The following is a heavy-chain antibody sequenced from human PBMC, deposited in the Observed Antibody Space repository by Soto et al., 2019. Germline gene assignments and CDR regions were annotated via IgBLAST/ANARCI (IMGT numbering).Heavy chain of an antibody. CDR1: DGSISSGGYY. V-gene: IGHV4-31*03. CDR3: ARDYRGRYCSGGSCYSNWFDP. Sequence: SSDTLSLTCTVSDGSISSGGYYWSGIRQHPGKGMEWIGYIYYSGSTYYNPSLKSRVTISVDTSKNQFSLKLSSVTAADTAVYYCARDYRGRYCSGGSCYSNWFDPWGQGTLVTVSS. CDR2: IYYSGST. D-gene: IGHD2-15*01. J-gene: IGHJ5*02.